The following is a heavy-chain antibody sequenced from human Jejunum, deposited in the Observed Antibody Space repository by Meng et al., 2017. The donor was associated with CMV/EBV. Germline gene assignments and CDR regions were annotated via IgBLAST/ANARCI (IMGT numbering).Heavy chain of an antibody. CDR2: ISPRGNFM. V-gene: IGHV3-21*01. CDR3: ARESMSRNYFDY. J-gene: IGHJ4*02. Sequence: PGFTFSTYTMNWVRQAPGKGLEWVSSISPRGNFMYYSDSVKGRFTISRDNAKNSLYLQMHSLRGDDTAVYYCARESMSRNYFDYWGQGMPVTVSS. CDR1: GFTFSTYT. D-gene: IGHD2/OR15-2a*01.